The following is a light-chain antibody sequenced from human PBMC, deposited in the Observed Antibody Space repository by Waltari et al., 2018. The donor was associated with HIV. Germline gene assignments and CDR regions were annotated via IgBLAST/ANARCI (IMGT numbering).Light chain of an antibody. CDR3: QQYGNSPLG. J-gene: IGKJ5*01. V-gene: IGKV3-20*01. Sequence: EIVLTQSPGTLSLSPGERGTLSCRASQSLRSRSLAWYQLKPGQAPRLLIYGASTRATGIPDRFSGSGSGTDFTLTISRLEPEDFAVYYCQQYGNSPLGFDQGTRLEIK. CDR1: QSLRSRS. CDR2: GAS.